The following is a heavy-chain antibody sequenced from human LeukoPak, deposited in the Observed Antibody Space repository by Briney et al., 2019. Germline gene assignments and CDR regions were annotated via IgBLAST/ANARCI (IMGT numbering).Heavy chain of an antibody. D-gene: IGHD3-16*02. CDR2: ISGSGGST. Sequence: GGSLRLSCAASGFTFSSYAMSWVRQAPGKGLEWVSAISGSGGSTYYADSVKGRFTISRDNSKNTLYLQMNSLRAEDTAVYYCAKDKGITFGGVIVSFWDYWGQGTLVTVSS. V-gene: IGHV3-23*01. CDR1: GFTFSSYA. CDR3: AKDKGITFGGVIVSFWDY. J-gene: IGHJ4*02.